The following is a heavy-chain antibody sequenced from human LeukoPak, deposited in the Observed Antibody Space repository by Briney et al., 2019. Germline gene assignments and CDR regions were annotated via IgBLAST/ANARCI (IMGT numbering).Heavy chain of an antibody. J-gene: IGHJ2*01. V-gene: IGHV3-23*01. CDR2: ISPSGGIT. CDR1: GFTFSTFA. D-gene: IGHD3-9*01. CDR3: ARDFAGWGYFDL. Sequence: GGSLRLSCAASGFTFSTFAMIWVRQPPGKGLEWVSGISPSGGITYYTDSVKGRFTISRDNSKNTQSLQMNSLRAEDTAVYYCARDFAGWGYFDLWGRGTQVTVSS.